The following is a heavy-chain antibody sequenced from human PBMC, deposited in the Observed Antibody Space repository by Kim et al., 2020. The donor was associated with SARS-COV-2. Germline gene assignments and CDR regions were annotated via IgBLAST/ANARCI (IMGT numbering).Heavy chain of an antibody. D-gene: IGHD3-10*01. V-gene: IGHV3-21*01. CDR1: GFTFSSYS. CDR2: ISSSSSYI. Sequence: GGSLRLSCAASGFTFSSYSMNWVRQAPGKGLEWVSSISSSSSYIYYADSVKGRFTISRDNAKNSLYLQMNSLRAEDTAVYYCARGGFQAHSYGEIGYWGQGTLVTVSS. CDR3: ARGGFQAHSYGEIGY. J-gene: IGHJ4*02.